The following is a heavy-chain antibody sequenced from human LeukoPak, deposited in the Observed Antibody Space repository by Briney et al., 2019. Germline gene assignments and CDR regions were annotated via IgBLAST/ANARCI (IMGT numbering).Heavy chain of an antibody. D-gene: IGHD1-7*01. CDR1: GFTFNNYA. J-gene: IGHJ4*02. Sequence: GRSLRLSCAASGFTFNNYAMHWVRQAPGKGLEWVAVISYDGSNKYYADSAKGRFTISRDNSKNTLYLQMNSLRAEDTAVYYCANEYNWNYAYFDYWGQGTLVTVSS. CDR2: ISYDGSNK. CDR3: ANEYNWNYAYFDY. V-gene: IGHV3-30*04.